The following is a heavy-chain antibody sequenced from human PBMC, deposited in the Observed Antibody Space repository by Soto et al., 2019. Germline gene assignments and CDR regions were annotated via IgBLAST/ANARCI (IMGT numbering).Heavy chain of an antibody. CDR2: IKQDGTEK. CDR3: ARGFYGSDY. Sequence: EVQLVESGGGLVQPGGSLRLSCAASGFTFSSYWMKWVRQGPGKGREWVAHIKQDGTEKYYVDFVKGRFTISRDNAKNSLYLQMNSLRADDTAVYYCARGFYGSDYWGQGTLVTVSS. V-gene: IGHV3-7*04. J-gene: IGHJ4*02. CDR1: GFTFSSYW. D-gene: IGHD3-10*01.